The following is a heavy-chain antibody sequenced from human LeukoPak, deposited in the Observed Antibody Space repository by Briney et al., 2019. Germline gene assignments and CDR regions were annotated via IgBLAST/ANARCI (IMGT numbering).Heavy chain of an antibody. J-gene: IGHJ3*02. V-gene: IGHV4-59*08. CDR1: GGSISSYY. D-gene: IGHD2-8*02. Sequence: SETLSLTCSVSGGSISSYYWSWIRQPPGKGLEWIGYIYYSGSTNYDPSLKSRVTMSVDTSKNQFSLILNSVTAADTAVYYCARRTGNSDAFDIWGQGTMVTVSS. CDR3: ARRTGNSDAFDI. CDR2: IYYSGST.